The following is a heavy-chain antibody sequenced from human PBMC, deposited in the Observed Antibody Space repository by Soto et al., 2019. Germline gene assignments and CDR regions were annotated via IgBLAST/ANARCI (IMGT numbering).Heavy chain of an antibody. D-gene: IGHD3-22*01. CDR3: ARDMYYDSSPLDY. CDR1: GGTFSSYT. J-gene: IGHJ4*02. Sequence: SVKVFCKASGGTFSSYTISWVRQAPGQGLEWMGRIIPILGIANYAQKFQGRVTITADKSTSTAYMELSSLRSEDTAVYYCARDMYYDSSPLDYWGQGTPVTVSS. V-gene: IGHV1-69*04. CDR2: IIPILGIA.